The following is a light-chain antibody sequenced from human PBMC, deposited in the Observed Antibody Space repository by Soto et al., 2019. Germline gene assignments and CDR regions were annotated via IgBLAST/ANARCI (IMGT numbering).Light chain of an antibody. CDR2: AAS. Sequence: EIVLTQSPGTLSLSPGDRATLSCRASQIVASTSFAWYQQSPGQAPRLLIYAASTRASDVPDRFSGSGSGTDFTLSISRLEPEDFVVYYCHQYDDSPPYTFGQGTRLEIK. V-gene: IGKV3-20*01. CDR1: QIVASTS. J-gene: IGKJ2*01. CDR3: HQYDDSPPYT.